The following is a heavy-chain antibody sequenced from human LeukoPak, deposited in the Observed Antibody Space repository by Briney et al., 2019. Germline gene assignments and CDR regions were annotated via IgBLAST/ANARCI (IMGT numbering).Heavy chain of an antibody. CDR1: GFTFSSHW. Sequence: GGSLRLSCAASGFTFSSHWMHWVRQAPGKGLVWVSRINGDEGGTSYADSVEGRFTISRDNAKNTLYLQMNSLKAEDTAVYYCTRDIGDWGQGTLVTVSS. CDR2: INGDEGGT. CDR3: TRDIGD. V-gene: IGHV3-74*01. D-gene: IGHD3-16*01. J-gene: IGHJ4*02.